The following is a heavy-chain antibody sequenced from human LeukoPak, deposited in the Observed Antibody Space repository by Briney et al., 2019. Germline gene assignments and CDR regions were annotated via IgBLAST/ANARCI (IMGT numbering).Heavy chain of an antibody. V-gene: IGHV4-4*07. CDR1: GGSTSSYY. Sequence: PSETLSLTCTVSGGSTSSYYWSWIRQPAGKGLEWIGRIYTSGSTNYNPSLKSRVTMSVDTSKNQFSLKLSSVTAADTAVYYCARETSQKGAHYMDVWGKGTTVTISS. CDR3: ARETSQKGAHYMDV. CDR2: IYTSGST. D-gene: IGHD3-16*01. J-gene: IGHJ6*03.